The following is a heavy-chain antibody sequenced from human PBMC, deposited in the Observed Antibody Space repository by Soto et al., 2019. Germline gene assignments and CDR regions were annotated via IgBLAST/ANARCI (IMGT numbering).Heavy chain of an antibody. J-gene: IGHJ5*02. D-gene: IGHD3-16*01. V-gene: IGHV4-61*01. CDR1: GGSVINDNFC. CDR2: VHSSGIT. Sequence: PSETLSLTCTVSGGSVINDNFCFICIRQPPGKGLEWIGYVHSSGITNYNPSLKRRVTISVDTSRNQFSLRLSSVTAADTAVYYCARGLTMGQLPSHFDHWGQGTLVTVSS. CDR3: ARGLTMGQLPSHFDH.